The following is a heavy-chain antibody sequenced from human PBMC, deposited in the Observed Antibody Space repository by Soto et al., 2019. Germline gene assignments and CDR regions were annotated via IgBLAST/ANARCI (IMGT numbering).Heavy chain of an antibody. CDR1: GASVRSGGYY. J-gene: IGHJ4*02. CDR3: ASNQDFYDSSGYYY. Sequence: SETLSLTCTVSGASVRSGGYYWSWIRQPPGKGLEWIGYIHDSGSTHYNPSLKSRITISVDTSKNQFSLKLNSVTAADTAVYYCASNQDFYDSSGYYYWGQGTLVTVSS. CDR2: IHDSGST. V-gene: IGHV4-61*08. D-gene: IGHD3-22*01.